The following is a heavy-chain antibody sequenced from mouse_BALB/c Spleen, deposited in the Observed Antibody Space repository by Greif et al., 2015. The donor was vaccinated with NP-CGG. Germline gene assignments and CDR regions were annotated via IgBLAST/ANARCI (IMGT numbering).Heavy chain of an antibody. J-gene: IGHJ4*01. Sequence: VQLQQSGAGLVKPGASVKLSCTASGFNIKDTYMHWVKQRPEQGLEWIGRIDPANGNTKYDPKFQAKATITADTSSNTAYLQLSSLTSEDTAVYYCANPYGSSYYAMDYWGQGTSVTVSS. CDR3: ANPYGSSYYAMDY. D-gene: IGHD1-1*01. CDR2: IDPANGNT. V-gene: IGHV14-3*02. CDR1: GFNIKDTY.